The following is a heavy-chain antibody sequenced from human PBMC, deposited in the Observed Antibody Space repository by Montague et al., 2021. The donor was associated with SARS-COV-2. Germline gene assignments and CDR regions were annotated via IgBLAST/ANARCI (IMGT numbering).Heavy chain of an antibody. D-gene: IGHD6-19*01. CDR1: GDSISSNNW. Sequence: SETLSLTCAVSGDSISSNNWWNWVRQAPGKGLEWIGETYHGGSTNYNPSLKSRVTISVDKTKNQLYLKMRSVTAADTAAYYCARDLRQWLADYYYYGQDVWGQGTTVTVSS. V-gene: IGHV4-4*02. CDR3: ARDLRQWLADYYYYGQDV. J-gene: IGHJ6*02. CDR2: TYHGGST.